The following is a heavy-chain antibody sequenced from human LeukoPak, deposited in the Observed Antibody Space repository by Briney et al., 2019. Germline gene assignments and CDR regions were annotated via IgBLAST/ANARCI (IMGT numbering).Heavy chain of an antibody. CDR2: IYYSGST. D-gene: IGHD3-10*01. V-gene: IGHV4-59*01. Sequence: SETLSRTCTVSGGSISSYYWSWIRQPPGKGLEWIGYIYYSGSTNHNPSLKSRVTISVDTSKNQFSLKLSSVTAADTAVYYCARFPTHYYGSGSIYYYYGMDVWGKGTTVTVSS. CDR1: GGSISSYY. J-gene: IGHJ6*04. CDR3: ARFPTHYYGSGSIYYYYGMDV.